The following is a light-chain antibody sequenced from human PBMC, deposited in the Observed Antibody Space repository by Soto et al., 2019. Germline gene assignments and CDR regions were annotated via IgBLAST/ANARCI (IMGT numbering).Light chain of an antibody. CDR1: QSVLYSSNNKNY. CDR2: WAS. CDR3: QQYYDTPYT. V-gene: IGKV4-1*01. Sequence: DIVVTQSPDSLAVSLGERATINCKSSQSVLYSSNNKNYLAWHQQKPGQPPKLLIYWASTRESGVPDRFSGSGSGTDFPLTISGLHAEDVAVYYCQQYYDTPYTFGQGTKLEIK. J-gene: IGKJ2*01.